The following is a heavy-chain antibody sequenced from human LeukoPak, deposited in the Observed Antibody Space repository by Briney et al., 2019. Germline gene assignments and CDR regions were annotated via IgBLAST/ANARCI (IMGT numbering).Heavy chain of an antibody. Sequence: GSLRLSCAASGFTFSSYGMHWVRQAPGKGLEWVAVISYDGSNKYYADSVKGRLTISRDNSKNTLYLQMNSLRAEDTAVYYCAKLLRYGDYETDYWGQGTLVTVSS. CDR3: AKLLRYGDYETDY. V-gene: IGHV3-30*18. CDR1: GFTFSSYG. CDR2: ISYDGSNK. J-gene: IGHJ4*02. D-gene: IGHD4-17*01.